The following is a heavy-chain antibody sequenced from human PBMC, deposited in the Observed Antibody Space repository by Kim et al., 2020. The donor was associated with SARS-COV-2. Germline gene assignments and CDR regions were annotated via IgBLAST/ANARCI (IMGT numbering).Heavy chain of an antibody. Sequence: GGSLRLSCAASGFTFSSYAMHWVRQAPGKGLEWVAVISYDGSNKYYADSVKGRFTISRDDSKNTLYLQMNSLRAEDTAVYYCARANYGNYYYGMDVWGQGTTVTVSS. V-gene: IGHV3-30-3*01. CDR3: ARANYGNYYYGMDV. J-gene: IGHJ6*02. CDR2: ISYDGSNK. CDR1: GFTFSSYA. D-gene: IGHD4-17*01.